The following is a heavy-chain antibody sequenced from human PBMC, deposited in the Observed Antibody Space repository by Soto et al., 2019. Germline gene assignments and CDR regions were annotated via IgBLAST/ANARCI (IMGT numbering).Heavy chain of an antibody. CDR1: GYSFTSYW. D-gene: IGHD3-22*01. CDR2: IYPGDSDS. CDR3: ARLYYYDSSGSGAEYFQH. V-gene: IGHV5-51*01. Sequence: VGPLKISCRGAGYSFTSYWIRWVRQIPAKGLEWMGIIYPGDSDSRYSPSFQGEVTISADKFISTAYLQWSSLKASDTAMYYCARLYYYDSSGSGAEYFQHWGQGTLVTVSS. J-gene: IGHJ1*01.